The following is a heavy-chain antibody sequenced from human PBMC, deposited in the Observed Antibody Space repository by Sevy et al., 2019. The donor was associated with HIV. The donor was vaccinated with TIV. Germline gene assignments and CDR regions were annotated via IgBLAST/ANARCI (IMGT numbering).Heavy chain of an antibody. CDR1: GFTVSGNY. Sequence: GGFLRLSCEASGFTVSGNYMAWVRLAPGKGLEWVSLIDSGGSTYYADSVKGIFTISRDNAKNTLYLQMNPLRAEDTAVYFCASDRYYDASGYYYYYYGMDVWGQGTTVTVSS. CDR2: IDSGGST. CDR3: ASDRYYDASGYYYYYYGMDV. J-gene: IGHJ6*02. D-gene: IGHD3-22*01. V-gene: IGHV3-66*01.